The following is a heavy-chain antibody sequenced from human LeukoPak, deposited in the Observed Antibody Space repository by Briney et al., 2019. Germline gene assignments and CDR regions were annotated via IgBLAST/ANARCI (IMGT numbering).Heavy chain of an antibody. CDR2: ISSSSSTI. V-gene: IGHV3-48*04. D-gene: IGHD3-10*01. Sequence: GGSLRLSCAASGFTSSSYSMNWVRQAPGKGLEWVSYISSSSSTIYYADSVKGRFTISRDNAKNSLYLQMNSLRAEDTAVYYCAKDFLLLWFGEYNYFDYWGQGTLVTVSS. J-gene: IGHJ4*02. CDR1: GFTSSSYS. CDR3: AKDFLLLWFGEYNYFDY.